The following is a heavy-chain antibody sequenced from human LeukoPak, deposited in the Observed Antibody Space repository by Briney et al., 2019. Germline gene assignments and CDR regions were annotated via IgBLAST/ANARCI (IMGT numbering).Heavy chain of an antibody. V-gene: IGHV1-8*02. CDR1: GGTFSSYA. CDR3: AIRRDKGRGIDY. Sequence: ASVKVSCKASGGTFSSYAISWVRQATGQGLEWMGWMNPNSGNTGYAQKFQGRVTMTRNTSISTAYMDLSSLRSEDTAVYYCAIRRDKGRGIDYWGQGTLVTVSS. J-gene: IGHJ4*02. D-gene: IGHD1-26*01. CDR2: MNPNSGNT.